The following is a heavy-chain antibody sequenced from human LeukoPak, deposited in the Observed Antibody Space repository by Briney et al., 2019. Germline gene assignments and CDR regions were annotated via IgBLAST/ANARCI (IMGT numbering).Heavy chain of an antibody. J-gene: IGHJ3*02. CDR2: IYHSGST. V-gene: IGHV4-30-2*01. Sequence: PSETLSLNCAVSGGSISSGGYSWSWIRQPPGKGLEWIGYIYHSGSTYYNPSLKSRVTISVDRSKNQFSLKLSSVTAADTAVYYCARVITGTTPAFDIWGQGTMVTVSS. CDR1: GGSISSGGYS. CDR3: ARVITGTTPAFDI. D-gene: IGHD1-7*01.